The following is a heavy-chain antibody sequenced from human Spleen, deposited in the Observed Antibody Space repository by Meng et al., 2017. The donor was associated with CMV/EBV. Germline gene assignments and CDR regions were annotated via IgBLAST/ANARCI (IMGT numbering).Heavy chain of an antibody. CDR1: GDSVSSDTTA. CDR3: ASLSGGSWIYYYGMDV. D-gene: IGHD2-15*01. CDR2: TYYRSKWYN. V-gene: IGHV6-1*01. J-gene: IGHJ6*02. Sequence: SETLSLTCAISGDSVSSDTTAWNWIRQSPSRGLEWLGRTYYRSKWYNNYAISVKSRIIIDADTSKNQVSLHLNSVTLEDTAVYYCASLSGGSWIYYYGMDVWGQGTTVTVSS.